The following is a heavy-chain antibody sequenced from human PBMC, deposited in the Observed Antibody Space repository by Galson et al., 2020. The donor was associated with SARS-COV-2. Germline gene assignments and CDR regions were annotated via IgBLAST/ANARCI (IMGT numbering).Heavy chain of an antibody. J-gene: IGHJ4*02. CDR3: VRLDCRTTCSFFDS. CDR1: GDTVSSNSAA. CDR2: TYYRSRWYD. Sequence: PSQTPSLTCSISGDTVSSNSAAWNWIRQPPSRGLEWLGRTYYRSRWYDDYALSVKSRITIDPDTSKNQFNLHLNSVTPEDTAVYYCVRLDCRTTCSFFDSWGQGILVAVSS. V-gene: IGHV6-1*01. D-gene: IGHD1-1*01.